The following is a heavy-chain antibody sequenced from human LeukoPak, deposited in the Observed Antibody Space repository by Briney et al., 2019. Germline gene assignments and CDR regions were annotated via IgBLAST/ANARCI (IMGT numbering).Heavy chain of an antibody. Sequence: PSETLSLTCTVSGGSISSYYWSWIRQPPGKGLEWIGYIYSSGSTNYNPSLKGRVTMSVDTSKNQFSLKLNSMTAADTAVYYCARRGFSPYYAFDIWGQGTVVTVSS. V-gene: IGHV4-4*09. CDR2: IYSSGST. CDR3: ARRGFSPYYAFDI. D-gene: IGHD3-10*01. CDR1: GGSISSYY. J-gene: IGHJ3*02.